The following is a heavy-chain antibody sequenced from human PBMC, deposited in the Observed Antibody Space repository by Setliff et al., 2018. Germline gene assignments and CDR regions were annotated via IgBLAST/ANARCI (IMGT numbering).Heavy chain of an antibody. CDR1: GGSFSGYY. D-gene: IGHD4-17*01. J-gene: IGHJ3*02. Sequence: ASETLSLTCAVYGGSFSGYYWSWIRQPPGKGLEWIGEIHHSGSTKYNPSLKSRVTISVDTSKNQFSLRLSSVTAADTAVYYCARHENDYGDYDDAFDIWGQGTMVTVSS. V-gene: IGHV4-34*01. CDR2: IHHSGST. CDR3: ARHENDYGDYDDAFDI.